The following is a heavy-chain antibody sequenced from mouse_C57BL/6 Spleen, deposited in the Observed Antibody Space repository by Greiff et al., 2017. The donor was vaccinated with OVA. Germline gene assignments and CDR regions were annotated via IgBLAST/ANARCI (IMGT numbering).Heavy chain of an antibody. D-gene: IGHD2-1*01. CDR3: VYGNFAY. CDR2: IDPNSGGT. V-gene: IGHV1-72*01. J-gene: IGHJ3*01. Sequence: QVQLQQPGAELVKPGASVKLSCKASGYTFTSYWMHWVKQRPGRGLEWIGRIDPNSGGTKYNEKFKSKATLTVDKPTSTAYMQLSRLTSDDSAFSYCVYGNFAYWGQGTLVTVSA. CDR1: GYTFTSYW.